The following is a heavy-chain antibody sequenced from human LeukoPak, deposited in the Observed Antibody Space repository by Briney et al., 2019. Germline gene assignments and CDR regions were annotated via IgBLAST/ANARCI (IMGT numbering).Heavy chain of an antibody. CDR2: ISYDGSNE. Sequence: GGSLRLSCAASGFTFSTHIMHWVRQAPGKGLEWVAVISYDGSNEYYADSVKGRFTISRDNSKNTLYLQMNSLRAEDTAVYYCASTRSHYYYYGMDVWGKGTTVTVSS. CDR3: ASTRSHYYYYGMDV. CDR1: GFTFSTHI. J-gene: IGHJ6*04. V-gene: IGHV3-30*03.